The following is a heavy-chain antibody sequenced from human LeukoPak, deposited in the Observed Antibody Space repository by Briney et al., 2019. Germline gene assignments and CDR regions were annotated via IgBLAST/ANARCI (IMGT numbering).Heavy chain of an antibody. CDR3: ARGSTGHYDFWSGRDYYYYYMDV. CDR1: GYTFTSYD. CDR2: MNPNSGNT. J-gene: IGHJ6*03. Sequence: ASVKVSFKASGYTFTSYDINWVRQATGQGLEWMGWMNPNSGNTGYAQKFQGRVTMTRNTSISTAYMELSSLRSEDTAVYYCARGSTGHYDFWSGRDYYYYYMDVWGKGTTVTVSS. V-gene: IGHV1-8*01. D-gene: IGHD3-3*01.